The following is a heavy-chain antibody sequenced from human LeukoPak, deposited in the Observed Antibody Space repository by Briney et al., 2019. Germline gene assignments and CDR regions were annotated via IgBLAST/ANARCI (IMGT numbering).Heavy chain of an antibody. CDR3: ARDYYDSSGYYRYYFDY. CDR2: TYYRSKWYN. D-gene: IGHD3-22*01. J-gene: IGHJ4*02. CDR1: GDSVSSNSAA. Sequence: SQTLSLTCAISGDSVSSNSAAWNWIRQSPSRGLEWLGRTYYRSKWYNDYAVSVKSRITINPDTSKNQFSLQLNSVTPEDTAVYYCARDYYDSSGYYRYYFDYWGQGTLVTVSS. V-gene: IGHV6-1*01.